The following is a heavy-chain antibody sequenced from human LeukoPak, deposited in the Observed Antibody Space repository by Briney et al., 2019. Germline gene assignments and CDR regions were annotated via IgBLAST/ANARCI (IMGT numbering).Heavy chain of an antibody. J-gene: IGHJ4*02. CDR1: GFTFSSYW. V-gene: IGHV3-7*01. D-gene: IGHD2-2*01. CDR3: ARDGCSSTSCYAIGY. CDR2: IKQDRSEK. Sequence: GGSLRLSCAASGFTFSSYWMSWVRQAPGKGLEWVANIKQDRSEKYYVDSVKGRFTISRDNAKNSLYLQMNSLRAEDTAVYYCARDGCSSTSCYAIGYWGQGTLVTVSS.